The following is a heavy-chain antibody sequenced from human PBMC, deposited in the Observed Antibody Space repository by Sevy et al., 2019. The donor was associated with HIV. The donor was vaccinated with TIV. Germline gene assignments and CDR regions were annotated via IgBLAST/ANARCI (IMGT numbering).Heavy chain of an antibody. Sequence: GGSLRLSCAASGFAFSTHAMHWVRQAPGKGLEWVAVISYEGTETFYAASVEGRFTISRDNSKNMLSLQINSLRPEDTAVYYCARDGGYSIKWYPLFWGHGTLVTVSS. CDR1: GFAFSTHA. D-gene: IGHD1-26*01. J-gene: IGHJ4*01. CDR2: ISYEGTET. V-gene: IGHV3-30-3*01. CDR3: ARDGGYSIKWYPLF.